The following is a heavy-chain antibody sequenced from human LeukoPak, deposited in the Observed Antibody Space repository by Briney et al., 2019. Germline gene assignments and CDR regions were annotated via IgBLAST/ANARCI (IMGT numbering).Heavy chain of an antibody. V-gene: IGHV3-30-3*01. Sequence: GGSLRLSCAASGFTFSSYAMHWVRQAPGKGLEWVAVISYDGSNKYYADSVKGRFTISRDNSKNTLYLQMNSLRAEDTAVYYCARETPQTYMTNGPNFGMDVWGQGTTVTVSS. D-gene: IGHD4-23*01. CDR1: GFTFSSYA. J-gene: IGHJ6*02. CDR2: ISYDGSNK. CDR3: ARETPQTYMTNGPNFGMDV.